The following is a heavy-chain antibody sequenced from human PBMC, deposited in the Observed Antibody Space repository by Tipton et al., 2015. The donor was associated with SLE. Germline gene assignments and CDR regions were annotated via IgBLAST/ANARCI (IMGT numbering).Heavy chain of an antibody. CDR2: IYTSGST. V-gene: IGHV4-39*07. Sequence: TLSLTCTVSGGSISSSSYYWGWIRQPPGKGLEWIGSIYTSGSTNYNPSLKSRVTISVDTSKNQFSLNLTSVTAADTAVYYCARLYSGYPYYFDYWGQGTLVTVSS. D-gene: IGHD5-12*01. CDR3: ARLYSGYPYYFDY. CDR1: GGSISSSSYY. J-gene: IGHJ4*02.